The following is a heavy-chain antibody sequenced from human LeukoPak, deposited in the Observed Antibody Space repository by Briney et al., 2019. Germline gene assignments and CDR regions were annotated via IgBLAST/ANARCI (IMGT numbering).Heavy chain of an antibody. Sequence: GGSLRLSCAASGFTVSSSYMSWVRQALGQGLDWLSIIYSGGSTYYADSVKGRFTISRDNSKNTLYLQMNSLRAEDTAVYYCARAHNGDLYYFDYWGQGALVTVSS. CDR2: IYSGGST. CDR3: ARAHNGDLYYFDY. J-gene: IGHJ4*02. D-gene: IGHD4-17*01. CDR1: GFTVSSSY. V-gene: IGHV3-66*01.